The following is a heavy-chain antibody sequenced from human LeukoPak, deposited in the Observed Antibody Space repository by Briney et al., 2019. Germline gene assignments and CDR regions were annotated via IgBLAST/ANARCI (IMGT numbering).Heavy chain of an antibody. CDR2: ISSSGSTI. J-gene: IGHJ4*02. CDR1: GFTFSSYE. CDR3: AGVISGYYSLHFDY. V-gene: IGHV3-48*03. Sequence: GGSLRLSCAASGFTFSSYEMNWVRQAPGEGLEWVSYISSSGSTIYYADSVKGRFTISRDNAKNSLYLQMNSLRAEDTAVYYCAGVISGYYSLHFDYWGQGTLVTVSS. D-gene: IGHD3-22*01.